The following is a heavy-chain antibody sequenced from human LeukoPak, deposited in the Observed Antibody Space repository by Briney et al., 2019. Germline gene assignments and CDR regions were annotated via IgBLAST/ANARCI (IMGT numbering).Heavy chain of an antibody. V-gene: IGHV3-30*04. D-gene: IGHD3-10*01. J-gene: IGHJ4*02. CDR2: ISYDGSNK. Sequence: GRSLRLSCAASGFTFSSYAMHWVRQAPGKGLEWVAVISYDGSNKYFADSVKGRFTISRDNSKDTLYLQMNSLRAEDTAVYYCARDGSYASGSTFDYWGQGILVPVSP. CDR3: ARDGSYASGSTFDY. CDR1: GFTFSSYA.